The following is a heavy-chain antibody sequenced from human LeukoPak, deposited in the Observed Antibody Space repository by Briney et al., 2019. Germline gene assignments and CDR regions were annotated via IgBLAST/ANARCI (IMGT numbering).Heavy chain of an antibody. CDR3: ARAWIQLQFDY. V-gene: IGHV3-66*01. CDR1: EFTFNRYG. D-gene: IGHD5-18*01. Sequence: PGGSLRLSCAASEFTFNRYGMHWVRQAPGRGLERVSVIYSGGSTYYADSVKGRFTISRDNSKNTLYLQMTSLRAEDTAVYYCARAWIQLQFDYWGQGTLVTVSS. J-gene: IGHJ4*02. CDR2: IYSGGST.